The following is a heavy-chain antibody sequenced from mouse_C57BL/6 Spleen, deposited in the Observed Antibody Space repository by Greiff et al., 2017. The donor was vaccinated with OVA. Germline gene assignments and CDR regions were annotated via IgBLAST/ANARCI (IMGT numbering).Heavy chain of an antibody. Sequence: VQGVESGPELVRPGVSVKISCKGSGYTFTDYAMHWVKQSHAKSLEWIGVISTYYGDASYNQKFKDKATMTVDKSSSTAYMELARLTSEDSAVYYCAKHGNHEGYFDVWGTGTTVTVSS. D-gene: IGHD2-1*01. CDR2: ISTYYGDA. CDR1: GYTFTDYA. CDR3: AKHGNHEGYFDV. V-gene: IGHV1-67*01. J-gene: IGHJ1*03.